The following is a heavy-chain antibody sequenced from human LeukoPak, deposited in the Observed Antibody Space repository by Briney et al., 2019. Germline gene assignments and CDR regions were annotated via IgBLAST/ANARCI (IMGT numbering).Heavy chain of an antibody. CDR1: GYSFTTYW. J-gene: IGHJ4*02. CDR3: TRGRPIDY. CDR2: IFPSDSDA. V-gene: IGHV5-51*01. Sequence: GESLRISCKGSGYSFTTYWIGWVRQMPGKGLEWMGIIFPSDSDARYSPSFQGQVTISADKSISTAYLQWSSLKASDTAIYYCTRGRPIDYWGQGTLVTVSS.